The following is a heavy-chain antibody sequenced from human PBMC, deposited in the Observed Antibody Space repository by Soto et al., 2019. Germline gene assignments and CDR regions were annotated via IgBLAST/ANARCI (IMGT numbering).Heavy chain of an antibody. Sequence: SETLSLTCTVSGGSIRSGDYYWSWIRQTPERGLEWCGYVHYSGNTFCNPSLKSRATISLDTSRNQFSLNLSSVTAADSAVYYCAREIMAADHFDYWGQGALVTVSS. V-gene: IGHV4-30-4*01. D-gene: IGHD6-13*01. CDR2: VHYSGNT. CDR3: AREIMAADHFDY. CDR1: GGSIRSGDYY. J-gene: IGHJ4*02.